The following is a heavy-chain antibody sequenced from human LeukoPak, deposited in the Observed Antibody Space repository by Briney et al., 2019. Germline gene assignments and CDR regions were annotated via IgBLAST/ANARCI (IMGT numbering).Heavy chain of an antibody. CDR1: GGSISSYY. Sequence: SETLSLTCTVSGGSISSYYWSWIRQPPGEGLEWIGYIYTSGSTNYNPSLKSRVTISVDTSKNQFSLELGSVTAADTAVYYCARHVGGSVGIYYYGLDVWGQGTTVTVSS. J-gene: IGHJ6*02. V-gene: IGHV4-4*09. CDR3: ARHVGGSVGIYYYGLDV. CDR2: IYTSGST. D-gene: IGHD3-10*01.